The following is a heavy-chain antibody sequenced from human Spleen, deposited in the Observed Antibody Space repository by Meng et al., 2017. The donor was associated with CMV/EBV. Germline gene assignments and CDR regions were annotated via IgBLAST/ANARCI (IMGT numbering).Heavy chain of an antibody. J-gene: IGHJ6*02. CDR2: ISTTSSYI. V-gene: IGHV3-21*01. CDR3: SGFGVTITNGLDV. CDR1: GFPFDSFA. Sequence: GESLKISCAVSGFPFDSFAMTWVRQAPGKGLEWVSSISTTSSYIYYADSLKGRFTISRDNGKNTLYLQISSLRVEDTAVYYFSGFGVTITNGLDVWGQGTTVTVSS. D-gene: IGHD3-3*01.